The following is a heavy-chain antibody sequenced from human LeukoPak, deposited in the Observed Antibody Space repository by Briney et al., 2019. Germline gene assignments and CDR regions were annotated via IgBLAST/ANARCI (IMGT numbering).Heavy chain of an antibody. D-gene: IGHD2-2*01. V-gene: IGHV4-59*11. CDR1: GGSISSHY. Sequence: SETLSLTCTVSGGSISSHYWSWIRQPPGTGLEWSGYIYYSGSTNYNPSLKSRVTISVDTSKNQFSLKLSSVTAADTAVYYCTREADSTSPDAFDIWGQGTMVTVSS. J-gene: IGHJ3*02. CDR2: IYYSGST. CDR3: TREADSTSPDAFDI.